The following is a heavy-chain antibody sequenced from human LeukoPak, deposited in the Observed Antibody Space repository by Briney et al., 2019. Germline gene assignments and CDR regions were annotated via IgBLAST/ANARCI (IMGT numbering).Heavy chain of an antibody. CDR2: IYQSGST. CDR1: GGSISNYY. V-gene: IGHV4-59*12. J-gene: IGHJ2*01. D-gene: IGHD3-3*01. Sequence: SETLSLTCTVSGGSISNYYWSWIRQPPGKGLEWIGYIYQSGSTDYNPSLKSRVTISVDTSKNQFSLKLSSVTAADTAVYYCATGPGYYDFWSGATGYFDLWCRGTLVTVAS. CDR3: ATGPGYYDFWSGATGYFDL.